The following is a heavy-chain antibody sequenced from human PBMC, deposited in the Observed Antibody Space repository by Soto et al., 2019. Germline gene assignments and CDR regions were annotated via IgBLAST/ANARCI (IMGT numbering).Heavy chain of an antibody. CDR1: GFTFSNYG. CDR3: ARGRGGLNDYYGMDV. CDR2: ISGSGGST. V-gene: IGHV3-23*01. D-gene: IGHD3-16*01. Sequence: EVQLLESGGGLVQPGGSLRLSCAASGFTFSNYGMSWVRQAPGKGLEWVSVISGSGGSTYYADSVKGRFTLSRDNSKNTVYLQMNSLRAEDTAVYYCARGRGGLNDYYGMDVWGQGTTVTVSS. J-gene: IGHJ6*02.